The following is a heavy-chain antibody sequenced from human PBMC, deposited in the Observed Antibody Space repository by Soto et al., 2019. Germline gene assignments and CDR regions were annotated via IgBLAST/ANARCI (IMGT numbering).Heavy chain of an antibody. CDR2: ISSNGGTT. V-gene: IGHV3-64*01. CDR1: GFTFSSYD. CDR3: VRRVSGNYDY. J-gene: IGHJ4*02. D-gene: IGHD1-7*01. Sequence: EVQLAASGGGMVQPGGPLRLSCVASGFTFSSYDMHWVRQAPGKGLEYVSSISSNGGTTYYGNSVKGRFTISRDNSKNSLYLQMGSLRAEDMAVYYCVRRVSGNYDYWGQGTLVTVSS.